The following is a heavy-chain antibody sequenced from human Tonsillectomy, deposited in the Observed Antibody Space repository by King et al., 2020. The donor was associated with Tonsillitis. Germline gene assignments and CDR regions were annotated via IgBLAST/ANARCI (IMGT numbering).Heavy chain of an antibody. CDR1: GFTFTYAW. J-gene: IGHJ4*02. Sequence: VQLVESGGGLVKPGGSLRLSCAASGFTFTYAWMNWVRQAPGKGLEWVGRIKSKIDGGTTDYAAPVKGRFNISRDDSKNTLYLQMNSLKTEDTAVYYCTTEEKYYYDRSGYSDYWGQGTLFTVSS. CDR3: TTEEKYYYDRSGYSDY. D-gene: IGHD3-22*01. CDR2: IKSKIDGGTT. V-gene: IGHV3-15*07.